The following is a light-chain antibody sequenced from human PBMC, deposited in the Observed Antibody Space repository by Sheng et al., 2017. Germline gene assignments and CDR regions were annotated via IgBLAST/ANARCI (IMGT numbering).Light chain of an antibody. CDR2: AAS. Sequence: DIQMTQSPSSLSASVGDRVTITCRASQSISSYLVWYQQKPGKAPKLLIYAASNLQSGVPSRFSGSGFGTDFTLTISSLQPEDFATYYCQQSSTTPLTFGQGTRLEIK. CDR1: QSISSY. J-gene: IGKJ5*01. CDR3: QQSSTTPLT. V-gene: IGKV1-39*01.